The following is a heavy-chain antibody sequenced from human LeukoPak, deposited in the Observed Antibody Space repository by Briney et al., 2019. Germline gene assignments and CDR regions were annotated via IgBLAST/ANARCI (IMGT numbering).Heavy chain of an antibody. D-gene: IGHD3-22*01. Sequence: GGSLRLSCAPSGFTFSSYVMHWGRQAPGKGLEWVAAISYDGSNKYCADSVKGRFTISRDNSKSTLNLQMNSLRVEDTAVYYCAKDPRASSAYYYDRLGYWGQGTLVTVSS. CDR2: ISYDGSNK. CDR1: GFTFSSYV. J-gene: IGHJ4*02. CDR3: AKDPRASSAYYYDRLGY. V-gene: IGHV3-30*18.